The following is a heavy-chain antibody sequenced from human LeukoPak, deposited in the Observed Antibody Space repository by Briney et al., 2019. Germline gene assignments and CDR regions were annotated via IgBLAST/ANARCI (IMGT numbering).Heavy chain of an antibody. CDR1: GFTFSSYE. V-gene: IGHV3-21*01. CDR3: ARGGYSGYDGR. J-gene: IGHJ4*02. D-gene: IGHD5-12*01. CDR2: ISSSSSYI. Sequence: KAGGSLRLSCAASGFTFSSYEMNWVRQAPGKGLEWVSSISSSSSYIYYADSVKGRFTISRDNAKNSLYLQMNSLRAEDTAVYYCARGGYSGYDGRWGQGTLVTVSS.